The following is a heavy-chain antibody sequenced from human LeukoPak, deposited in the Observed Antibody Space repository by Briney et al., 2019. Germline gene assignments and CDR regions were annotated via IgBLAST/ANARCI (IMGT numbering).Heavy chain of an antibody. D-gene: IGHD3-22*01. Sequence: GGSLRLSCAASGFTFDDYAMPWVRQAPGKGLEWVSGISWSSGSIGYANSVKGRFTISRDNAKNSLYLQMNSLRAEDTALYYCAKDPAGYDSREHAFDIWGQGTMVTVSS. V-gene: IGHV3-9*01. J-gene: IGHJ3*02. CDR1: GFTFDDYA. CDR3: AKDPAGYDSREHAFDI. CDR2: ISWSSGSI.